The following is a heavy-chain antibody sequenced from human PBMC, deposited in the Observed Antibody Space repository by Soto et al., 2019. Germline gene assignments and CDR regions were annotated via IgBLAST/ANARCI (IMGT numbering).Heavy chain of an antibody. CDR2: INPNSGGT. V-gene: IGHV1-2*04. CDR3: ARGTSSSWYLAHAPQSGWFDP. J-gene: IGHJ5*02. Sequence: ASVKVSCKASGYTFTGYYMHWVRQAPGQGLEWMGWINPNSGGTNYAQKFQGWVTMTRDTSISTAYMELSRLRSDDTAVYYCARGTSSSWYLAHAPQSGWFDPWGQGTLVTVSS. D-gene: IGHD6-13*01. CDR1: GYTFTGYY.